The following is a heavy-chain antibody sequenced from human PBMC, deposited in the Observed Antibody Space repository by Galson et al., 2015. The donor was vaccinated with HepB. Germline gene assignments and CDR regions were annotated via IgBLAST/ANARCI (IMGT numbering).Heavy chain of an antibody. V-gene: IGHV3-21*01. CDR2: ISSSSSYI. Sequence: SLRLSCAASGFTFSSYSMNWVRQAPGKGLEWVSPISSSSSYIYYADSVKGRFTISRDNAKNSLYLQMNSLRAEDTAVYYCAGSYDILTGGSDYWGQGTLVTVSS. CDR3: AGSYDILTGGSDY. J-gene: IGHJ4*02. D-gene: IGHD3-9*01. CDR1: GFTFSSYS.